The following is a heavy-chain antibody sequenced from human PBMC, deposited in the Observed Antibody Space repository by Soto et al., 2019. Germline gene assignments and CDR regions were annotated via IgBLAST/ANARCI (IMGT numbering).Heavy chain of an antibody. D-gene: IGHD6-13*01. J-gene: IGHJ4*02. CDR2: INSDGSST. Sequence: EVQLVESGGGLGQPGWSLRLSCAASGFTFSSYWMHWVRQAPGKGLVWVSRINSDGSSTSYADSVKGRFTISRDNAKNTRYLQMNSLRAEDTAVYYCARSISGPFNSSSWPQLPLEGPLWYWGQGTLVTVSS. V-gene: IGHV3-74*01. CDR3: ARSISGPFNSSSWPQLPLEGPLWY. CDR1: GFTFSSYW.